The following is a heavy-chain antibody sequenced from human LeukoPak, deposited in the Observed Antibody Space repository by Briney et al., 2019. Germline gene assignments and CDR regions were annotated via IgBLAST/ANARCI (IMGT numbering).Heavy chain of an antibody. Sequence: GGSLRLSCAASGFTFSSYEMNWVRRAPGKGLEWVSYISSSGSTIYYADSVKGRFTISRDNAKNSLYLQMNSLRAEDTAVYYCARDGSGYDLNYFDYWGQGTLVTVSS. CDR1: GFTFSSYE. D-gene: IGHD5-12*01. V-gene: IGHV3-48*03. CDR3: ARDGSGYDLNYFDY. J-gene: IGHJ4*02. CDR2: ISSSGSTI.